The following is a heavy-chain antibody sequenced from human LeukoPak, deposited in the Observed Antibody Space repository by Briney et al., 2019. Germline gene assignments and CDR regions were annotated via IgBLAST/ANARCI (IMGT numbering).Heavy chain of an antibody. V-gene: IGHV4-4*07. CDR2: IYTGGTI. CDR3: ARDATGYSSSWDSSGGSDY. J-gene: IGHJ4*02. Sequence: SETLSLTCTVSGGSISSYYWSWIRQTAGKGLEWIGRIYTGGTINYNPSLKSRVTVSADTSKNQFSLKVTSVTAADTAVYYCARDATGYSSSWDSSGGSDYWGQGTLVTVSS. D-gene: IGHD6-13*01. CDR1: GGSISSYY.